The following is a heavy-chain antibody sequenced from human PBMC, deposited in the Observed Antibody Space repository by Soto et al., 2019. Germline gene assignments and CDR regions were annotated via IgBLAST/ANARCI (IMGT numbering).Heavy chain of an antibody. CDR1: GYTFTGYY. V-gene: IGHV1-2*02. D-gene: IGHD3-9*01. Sequence: GASVKVSCKASGYTFTGYYMHWVRQAPGQGLEWMGWINPNSGGTNYAQKFQGRVTMTRDTSISTAYMELSRLRSDDTAVYYCAREPQYYDTLTGYPGGMDVWGQGTTVTV. CDR3: AREPQYYDTLTGYPGGMDV. J-gene: IGHJ6*02. CDR2: INPNSGGT.